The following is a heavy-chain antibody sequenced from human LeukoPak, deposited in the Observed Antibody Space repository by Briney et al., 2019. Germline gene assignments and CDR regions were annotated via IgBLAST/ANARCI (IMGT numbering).Heavy chain of an antibody. Sequence: PGGSLRLSCAASGFTFSSYWMSWVRQAPGKGLEWVANIKQDGSEKYYVDSVKGRFTISRDNAKNTLYLQMNSLRAEDTAVYYCARPAGYCSSTSCYRVSWFDPWGQGTLVTVSS. CDR2: IKQDGSEK. V-gene: IGHV3-7*01. CDR1: GFTFSSYW. D-gene: IGHD2-2*01. J-gene: IGHJ5*02. CDR3: ARPAGYCSSTSCYRVSWFDP.